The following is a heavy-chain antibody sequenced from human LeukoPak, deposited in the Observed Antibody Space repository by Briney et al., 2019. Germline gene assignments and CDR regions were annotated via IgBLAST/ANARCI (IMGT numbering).Heavy chain of an antibody. Sequence: ASVKVSCKAAGYTFTSNGITWVRQAPGQGLEWMGWFSAYDGNTNSAQKFQGRVTMTRDTSTSTVYMELSSLRSEDTAVYYCARGGPEAAGTDYWGQGTLVTVSS. J-gene: IGHJ4*02. CDR3: ARGGPEAAGTDY. D-gene: IGHD6-13*01. CDR2: FSAYDGNT. CDR1: GYTFTSNG. V-gene: IGHV1-18*01.